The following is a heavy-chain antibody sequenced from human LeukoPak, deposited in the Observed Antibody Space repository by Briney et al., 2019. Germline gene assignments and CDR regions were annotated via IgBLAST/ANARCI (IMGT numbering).Heavy chain of an antibody. V-gene: IGHV3-23*01. Sequence: GGSLRLSCEASGFTFSSYAMTWVRQAPGKGLEWVSGISGSGGSTYADSVKGRFIISRDNSKNTLYLQMNSLRAEDTAVYYCAKQTGSGYYRSLDYWGQGTLVTVSS. D-gene: IGHD3-22*01. CDR3: AKQTGSGYYRSLDY. J-gene: IGHJ4*02. CDR2: ISGSGGST. CDR1: GFTFSSYA.